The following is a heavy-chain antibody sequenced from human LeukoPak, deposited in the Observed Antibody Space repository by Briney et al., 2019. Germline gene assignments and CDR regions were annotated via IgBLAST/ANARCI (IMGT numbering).Heavy chain of an antibody. CDR1: GGSISSGDYY. D-gene: IGHD7-27*01. Sequence: SETPSLTCTVSGGSISSGDYYWSWIRQPPGKGLEWIGYIYYSGSTYYNPSLKSRVTISVDTSKNQFSLKLSSVTAADTAVYYCARANWGGYFDYWGQGTLVTVSS. CDR3: ARANWGGYFDY. CDR2: IYYSGST. J-gene: IGHJ4*02. V-gene: IGHV4-30-4*08.